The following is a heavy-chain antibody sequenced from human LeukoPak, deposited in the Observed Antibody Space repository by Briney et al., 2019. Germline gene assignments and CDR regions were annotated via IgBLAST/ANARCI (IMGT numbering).Heavy chain of an antibody. D-gene: IGHD2-2*01. CDR3: ARDRARYCSSTSCYLYHGMDV. J-gene: IGHJ6*02. CDR2: IYSGGSA. V-gene: IGHV3-53*01. Sequence: GGSLRLSCAASGFIVSSNYMSWVRQAPGKGLEWVSVIYSGGSAYYADSVKGRFTISRDNSKNTLYLQMNSLRAEDTAVYYCARDRARYCSSTSCYLYHGMDVWGQGTTVTVSS. CDR1: GFIVSSNY.